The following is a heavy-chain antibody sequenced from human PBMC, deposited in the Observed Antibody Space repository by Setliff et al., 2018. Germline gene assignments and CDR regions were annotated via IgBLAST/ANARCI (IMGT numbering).Heavy chain of an antibody. CDR3: ARGVTRDSIGYYRDEYFKH. V-gene: IGHV1-18*01. J-gene: IGHJ1*01. CDR1: GYSFNEYG. D-gene: IGHD3-22*01. CDR2: ISPYNGDT. Sequence: ASVKVSCKASGYSFNEYGISWVRQAPGQGLEWMGWISPYNGDTRYAQKVQGRVTLTTDTSKNTGYLELRTLRSDDTAIYYCARGVTRDSIGYYRDEYFKHWGQGTLVTVSS.